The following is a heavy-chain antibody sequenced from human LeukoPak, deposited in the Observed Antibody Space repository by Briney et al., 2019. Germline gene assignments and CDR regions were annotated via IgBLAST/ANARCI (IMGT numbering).Heavy chain of an antibody. CDR1: GFTFSSYA. CDR2: ISYDGSNK. D-gene: IGHD7-27*01. J-gene: IGHJ5*02. V-gene: IGHV3-30*04. Sequence: GRSLRLSCAASGFTFSSYAMHWVRQAPGKGLEWVAVISYDGSNKYYADSVKGRFTISRDNSKNTLYLQMNSLRAEDTAVYYCAKDLTGWFDPWGQGTLVTVSS. CDR3: AKDLTGWFDP.